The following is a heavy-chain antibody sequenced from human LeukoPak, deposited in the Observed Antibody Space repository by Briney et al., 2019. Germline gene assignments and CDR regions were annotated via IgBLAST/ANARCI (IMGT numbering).Heavy chain of an antibody. CDR2: ISSSGSAI. CDR3: ARDLDFYATDY. J-gene: IGHJ4*02. D-gene: IGHD2/OR15-2a*01. V-gene: IGHV3-48*03. Sequence: GGSLSLSCAASGFTLSSYEMIWVRQAPGKGLEWVSKISSSGSAIYYADSVKGRFTISRDNAKNSLYLQMDSLRADDTAVYYCARDLDFYATDYWGQGTLVTVSS. CDR1: GFTLSSYE.